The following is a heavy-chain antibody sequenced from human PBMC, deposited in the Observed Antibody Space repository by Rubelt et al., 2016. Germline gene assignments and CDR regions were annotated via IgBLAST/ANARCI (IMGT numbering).Heavy chain of an antibody. CDR2: MNTNTGNP. J-gene: IGHJ4*02. V-gene: IGHV7-4-1*02. CDR1: GYTFTSYA. D-gene: IGHD3-10*01. Sequence: QVQLVQSGSELKKPGASVKVSCKASGYTFTSYAMNWVRQAPGQGLEWRGWMNTNTGNPTYAQGFTGRFAFALDTAVSTAYLQISSLKAEDTAVYYCARGMRWFGEDYWGQGTLVTVSS. CDR3: ARGMRWFGEDY.